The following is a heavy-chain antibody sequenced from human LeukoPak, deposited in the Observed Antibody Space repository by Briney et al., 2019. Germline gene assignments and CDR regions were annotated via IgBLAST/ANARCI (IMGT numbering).Heavy chain of an antibody. D-gene: IGHD2-2*02. CDR1: GYTFTSYD. J-gene: IGHJ6*03. CDR3: ARLRLYTASVYYYYYYMDV. Sequence: ASVKVSCKASGYTFTSYDINWVRQATGQGLEWMGWMNPNSGNTGYAQKFQGRVTMTRNTSISTAYMELSSLRSEGTAVYYCARLRLYTASVYYYYYYMDVWGKGTTVTVSS. CDR2: MNPNSGNT. V-gene: IGHV1-8*01.